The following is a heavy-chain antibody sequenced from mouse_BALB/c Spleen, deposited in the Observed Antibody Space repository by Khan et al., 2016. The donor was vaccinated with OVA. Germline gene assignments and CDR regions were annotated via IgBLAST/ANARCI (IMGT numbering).Heavy chain of an antibody. CDR2: ISYSGST. Sequence: VQLQQSGPGLVKPSQSLSLTCTVTGYSITSNYAWNWIRQFPGNKLEWMGYISYSGSTSYNPSLKSRISITRDTSKNQFVLQLNSVTTEDTATYYWARKNYYGYAVDYWGQGTSVTVSS. CDR3: ARKNYYGYAVDY. V-gene: IGHV3-2*02. J-gene: IGHJ4*01. D-gene: IGHD1-1*01. CDR1: GYSITSNYA.